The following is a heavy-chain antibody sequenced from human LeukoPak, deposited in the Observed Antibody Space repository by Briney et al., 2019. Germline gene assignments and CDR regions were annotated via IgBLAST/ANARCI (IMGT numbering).Heavy chain of an antibody. D-gene: IGHD1-26*01. Sequence: PGGSLRLSCAASGFSSENYNMNWVRQAPGKGLEWVAYINVITGYIYYADSLKGRFTISRDNAKKSLFLEMNSLRVEDTAVYYCARDRSGSSSVDDAFDIWGQGIMVTVSS. CDR1: GFSSENYN. V-gene: IGHV3-21*01. J-gene: IGHJ3*02. CDR2: INVITGYI. CDR3: ARDRSGSSSVDDAFDI.